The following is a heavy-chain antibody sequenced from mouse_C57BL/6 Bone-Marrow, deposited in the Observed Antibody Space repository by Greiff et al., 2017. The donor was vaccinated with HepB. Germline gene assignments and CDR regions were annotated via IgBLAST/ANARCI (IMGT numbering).Heavy chain of an antibody. V-gene: IGHV3-6*01. CDR3: ARGTFYYAMDY. Sequence: EVQLVESGPGLVKPSQSLSLTCSVTGYSITSGYYWNWVRQFPGNKLEWMCYISYDGSNNYNPSLKNRISITRDTSKNQFFLKFNSVTTEDTATYYCARGTFYYAMDYWGQGTSVNVSS. J-gene: IGHJ4*01. CDR2: ISYDGSN. CDR1: GYSITSGYY.